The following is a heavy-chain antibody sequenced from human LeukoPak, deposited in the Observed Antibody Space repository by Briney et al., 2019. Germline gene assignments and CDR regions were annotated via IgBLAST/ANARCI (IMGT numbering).Heavy chain of an antibody. V-gene: IGHV4-59*01. D-gene: IGHD4-23*01. CDR3: AREGYGDNSGALDY. J-gene: IGHJ4*02. CDR2: INYSGGT. CDR1: GGSISSYY. Sequence: SETLSLTCTVSGGSISSYYCSWLRQSPGKGLDWIGYINYSGGTDYNPSLKSRVTISVDTSKNQFSLKLNSVTAADTAVYYCAREGYGDNSGALDYWGRGTLVTVSS.